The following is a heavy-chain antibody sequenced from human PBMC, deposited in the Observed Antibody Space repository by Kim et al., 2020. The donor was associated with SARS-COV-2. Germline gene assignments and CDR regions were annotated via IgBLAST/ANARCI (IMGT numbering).Heavy chain of an antibody. D-gene: IGHD6-19*01. V-gene: IGHV3-23*01. J-gene: IGHJ4*02. Sequence: SVKRRFTISRDKSQNTRYLQMNSLGAEDTAVYYCAKGTVAGTGAWDYWGQGTLVTVSS. CDR3: AKGTVAGTGAWDY.